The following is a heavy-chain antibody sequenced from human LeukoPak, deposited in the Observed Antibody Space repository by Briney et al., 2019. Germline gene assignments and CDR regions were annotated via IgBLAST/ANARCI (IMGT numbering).Heavy chain of an antibody. J-gene: IGHJ5*02. CDR1: GYIFTDYG. CDR3: ARDYEGATRRDLFDP. V-gene: IGHV1-18*01. Sequence: ASVKVSCKASGYIFTDYGISWVRQAPGQVLEWMGWIGTYDGDTNFARRVEGRVTLTIDTSTNTVYMELRGLRSDDTAMYYCARDYEGATRRDLFDPWGQGTLVTVSS. CDR2: IGTYDGDT. D-gene: IGHD1-26*01.